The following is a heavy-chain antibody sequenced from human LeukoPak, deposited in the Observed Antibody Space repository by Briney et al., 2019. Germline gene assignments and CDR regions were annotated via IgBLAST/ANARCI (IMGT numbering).Heavy chain of an antibody. Sequence: GGSLRLSCAASGFTFSNYWMHWVRQAPGKGLEWVSGINWNGGSTGYADSVKGRFTISRDNAKNSLYLQMNSLRAEDTALYYCARTTGYDFWSGYFDYWGQGTLVTVSS. CDR3: ARTTGYDFWSGYFDY. D-gene: IGHD3-3*01. CDR2: INWNGGST. J-gene: IGHJ4*02. CDR1: GFTFSNYW. V-gene: IGHV3-20*04.